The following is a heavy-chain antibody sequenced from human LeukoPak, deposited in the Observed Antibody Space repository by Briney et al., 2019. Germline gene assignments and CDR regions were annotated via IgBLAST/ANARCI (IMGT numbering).Heavy chain of an antibody. Sequence: GSLRLSCAASGFTFSSYSMNWVRQAPGKGLEWVSSISSSSSYIYYADSVKGRFTISRDNAKNLLYLQMNSLRAEDTAVYYCARDSGVVMEVRNWFDPWGQGTLVTVSS. J-gene: IGHJ5*02. V-gene: IGHV3-21*01. CDR1: GFTFSSYS. CDR2: ISSSSSYI. CDR3: ARDSGVVMEVRNWFDP. D-gene: IGHD3-3*01.